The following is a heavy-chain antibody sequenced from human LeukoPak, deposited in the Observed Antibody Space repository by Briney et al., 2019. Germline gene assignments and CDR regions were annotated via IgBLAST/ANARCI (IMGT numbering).Heavy chain of an antibody. CDR2: INPNSGDT. Sequence: ASVTVSCKASGYTFTGYYMHWVRQAPGQGLEWMGWINPNSGDTNYAQKFQGRVTMTRDTSISTAYMDLSKLTDDDTAVYYCARGLLDYWGQGTLVTVSS. CDR1: GYTFTGYY. V-gene: IGHV1-2*02. CDR3: ARGLLDY. J-gene: IGHJ4*02.